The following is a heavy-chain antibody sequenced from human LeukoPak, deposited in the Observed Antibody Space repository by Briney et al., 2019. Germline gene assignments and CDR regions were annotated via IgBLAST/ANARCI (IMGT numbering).Heavy chain of an antibody. CDR2: ISYDGSNK. Sequence: GRSLRLSCAASGFTFSSYAMHWVRQAPGKGLEWVAVISYDGSNKYYADSVKGRFTISRDNSKNTLYLQMNSLRAEDTAVYYCAKDKRGISWYYFDYWGQGTLVTVSS. CDR3: AKDKRGISWYYFDY. V-gene: IGHV3-30-3*01. CDR1: GFTFSSYA. J-gene: IGHJ4*02. D-gene: IGHD2-15*01.